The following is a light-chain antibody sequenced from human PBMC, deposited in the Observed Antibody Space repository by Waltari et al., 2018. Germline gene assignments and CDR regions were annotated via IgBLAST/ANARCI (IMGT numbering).Light chain of an antibody. J-gene: IGLJ3*02. CDR3: LLWYSGARWV. CDR1: TGAVTSGHY. Sequence: QAVVTQEPSLTVSPGGPVTLTCGSSTGAVTSGHYPYWFQQTPGQGPRTLIYYTTNKHSWTPARFSGSLLGGKAALTLSGAQPEDEAEYYCLLWYSGARWVFGGGTKLSVL. CDR2: YTT. V-gene: IGLV7-46*01.